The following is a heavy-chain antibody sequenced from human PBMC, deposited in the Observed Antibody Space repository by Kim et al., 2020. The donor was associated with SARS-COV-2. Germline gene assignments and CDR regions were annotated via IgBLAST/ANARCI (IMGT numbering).Heavy chain of an antibody. D-gene: IGHD3-3*01. CDR1: GFTFSSYE. CDR2: ISSSGSTI. CDR3: ARRPYTDPNNTYYDFWSGYYPRYYYYYGMDV. J-gene: IGHJ6*02. V-gene: IGHV3-48*03. Sequence: GGSLRLSCAASGFTFSSYEMNWVRQAPGKGLEWVSYISSSGSTIYYADSVKGRFTISRDNAKNSLYLQMNSLRAEDTAVYYCARRPYTDPNNTYYDFWSGYYPRYYYYYGMDVWGQGTTVTVSS.